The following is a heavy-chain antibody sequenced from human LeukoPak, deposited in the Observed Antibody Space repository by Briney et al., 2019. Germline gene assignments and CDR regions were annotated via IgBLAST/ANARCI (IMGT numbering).Heavy chain of an antibody. CDR3: ARDRGYSYGPPFDY. Sequence: PSETLSLTCTVSGDSISSGGYYWSWLRQHPGKGLEWIGYIYYSGSTYYNPSLKSRVTISVDTSKNQFSLKLSSVTAADTAVYYCARDRGYSYGPPFDYWGQGTLVTVSS. V-gene: IGHV4-31*03. J-gene: IGHJ4*02. CDR2: IYYSGST. CDR1: GDSISSGGYY. D-gene: IGHD5-18*01.